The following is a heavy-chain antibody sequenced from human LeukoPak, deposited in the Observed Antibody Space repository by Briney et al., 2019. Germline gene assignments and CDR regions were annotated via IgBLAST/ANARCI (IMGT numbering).Heavy chain of an antibody. V-gene: IGHV3-23*01. CDR3: AKDRGYDFWSGYYTNSVYY. CDR1: GFTFSSYA. D-gene: IGHD3-3*01. CDR2: ISGSGGSA. Sequence: GGSLRLSCAASGFTFSSYAMSWVRQAPGKGLEWVSAISGSGGSAYYADSVKGRFTISRDNSKNTLYLQMNSLRAEDTAVYYCAKDRGYDFWSGYYTNSVYYWGQGTLVTVSS. J-gene: IGHJ4*02.